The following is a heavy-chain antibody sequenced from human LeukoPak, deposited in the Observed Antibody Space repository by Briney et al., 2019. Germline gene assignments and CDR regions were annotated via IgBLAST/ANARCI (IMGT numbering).Heavy chain of an antibody. CDR2: VSKDGNTK. V-gene: IGHV3-30*04. CDR3: ARGIQPPKYYGSGSDTFDI. CDR1: GFTFSAYA. D-gene: IGHD3-10*01. Sequence: GRSLRLSCVASGFTFSAYAIHWVRQAPGKGLEWVAVVSKDGNTKYYADSVKGRFIISRDNSKNTLYLQMNSLRAEDTSVYYCARGIQPPKYYGSGSDTFDIWGQGTMVTVSS. J-gene: IGHJ3*02.